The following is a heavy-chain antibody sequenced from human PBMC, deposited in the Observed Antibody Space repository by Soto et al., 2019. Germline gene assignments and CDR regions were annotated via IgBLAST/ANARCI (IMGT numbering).Heavy chain of an antibody. CDR2: INIVGGNT. D-gene: IGHD6-19*01. Sequence: PGGSLRLSCAASGFTFSNYAMSWVRQAPGKALEWVSSINIVGGNTNYADSVRGRFTMSRDDSKNTVFLQMNSLRAEDTAVYYCAKAVGSAVAGYFDYWGQGTLVTVSS. CDR1: GFTFSNYA. V-gene: IGHV3-23*01. CDR3: AKAVGSAVAGYFDY. J-gene: IGHJ4*02.